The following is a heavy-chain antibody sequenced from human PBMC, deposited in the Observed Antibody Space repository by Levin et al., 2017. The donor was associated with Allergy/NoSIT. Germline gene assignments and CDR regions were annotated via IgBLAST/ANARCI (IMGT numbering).Heavy chain of an antibody. CDR3: ARGLWFGELYWFDP. D-gene: IGHD3-10*01. J-gene: IGHJ5*02. CDR2: TRNKANSYTT. V-gene: IGHV3-72*01. Sequence: LSLTCAASGFTFSDHYMDWVRQAPGKGLEWVGRTRNKANSYTTEYAASVKGRFTISRDDSKNSLYLQMNSLKTEDTAVYYCARGLWFGELYWFDPWGQGTLVTVSS. CDR1: GFTFSDHY.